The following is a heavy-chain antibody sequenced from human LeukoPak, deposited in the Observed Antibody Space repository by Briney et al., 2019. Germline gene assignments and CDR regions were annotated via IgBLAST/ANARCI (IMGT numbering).Heavy chain of an antibody. D-gene: IGHD3-10*01. J-gene: IGHJ4*02. CDR3: ARWLSGSTHFDY. CDR2: IKQDGSEA. V-gene: IGHV3-7*01. CDR1: GFTFSSYW. Sequence: GGSLRLSCAASGFTFSSYWMTWVRQAPGKGLEWVANIKQDGSEAYYVDSVKGRFTVSRDNAKNSLYLQLNSLGAEDTAVYYCARWLSGSTHFDYWGQGTLVTVSS.